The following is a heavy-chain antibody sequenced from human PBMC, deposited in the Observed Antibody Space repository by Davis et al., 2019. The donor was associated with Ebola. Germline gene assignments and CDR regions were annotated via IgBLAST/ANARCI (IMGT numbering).Heavy chain of an antibody. CDR2: SNAIDGRT. CDR1: GYSFPHYY. J-gene: IGHJ3*02. Sequence: SVSVSCKASGYSFPHYYIHGVRQAPGQELEWMGMSNAIDGRTIYAQKFQGRVTVTRDTSTTTVYMYLSSLRSEDTALYYCTTPGGQDSGYDVINIWGKGTMVTVSS. V-gene: IGHV1-46*03. D-gene: IGHD5-12*01. CDR3: TTPGGQDSGYDVINI.